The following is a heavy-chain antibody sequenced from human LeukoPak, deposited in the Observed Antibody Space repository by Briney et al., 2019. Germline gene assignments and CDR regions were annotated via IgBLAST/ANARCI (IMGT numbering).Heavy chain of an antibody. CDR2: INPNSGGT. D-gene: IGHD2-15*01. Sequence: ASVKVSRKASGYTFTGYYMHWVRQAPGQGLEWMGWINPNSGGTNYAQKFQGRVTMTRDTSISTAYMELSRLRSDDTAVYYCARGPAATTRTYYYYMDVWGKGTTVTISS. V-gene: IGHV1-2*02. CDR3: ARGPAATTRTYYYYMDV. CDR1: GYTFTGYY. J-gene: IGHJ6*03.